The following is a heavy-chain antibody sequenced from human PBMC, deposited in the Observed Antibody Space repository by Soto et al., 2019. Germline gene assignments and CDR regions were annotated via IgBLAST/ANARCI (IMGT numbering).Heavy chain of an antibody. D-gene: IGHD6-13*01. CDR1: GFTFSSYW. CDR3: ARVPSGFGVYTSTWPSYYSSSYTDV. Sequence: GGSLRLSCAASGFTFSSYWMSWVRQAPGKGLEWVANIKQDGSEKYYVDSVKGRFTISRDNAKNSLYLQMNSLRAEDAAVYYCARVPSGFGVYTSTWPSYYSSSYTDVGGKGPPVPV. CDR2: IKQDGSEK. V-gene: IGHV3-7*01. J-gene: IGHJ6*03.